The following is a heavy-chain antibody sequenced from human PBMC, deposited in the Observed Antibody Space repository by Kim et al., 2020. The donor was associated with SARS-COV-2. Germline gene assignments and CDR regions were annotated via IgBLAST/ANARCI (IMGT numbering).Heavy chain of an antibody. Sequence: ETLSLTCAVYGGSFSGYYWSWIRQPPGKGLEWIGEITHTGSTNYNPSLKSRVTISVDTSKNQFSLNLSSVTAADTAVYYCARFPRWFDPWGQGTLVTVFS. CDR2: ITHTGST. J-gene: IGHJ5*02. V-gene: IGHV4-34*01. CDR3: ARFPRWFDP. CDR1: GGSFSGYY.